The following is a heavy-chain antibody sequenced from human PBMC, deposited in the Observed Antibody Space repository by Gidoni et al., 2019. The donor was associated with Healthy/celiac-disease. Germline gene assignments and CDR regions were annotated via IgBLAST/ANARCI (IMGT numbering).Heavy chain of an antibody. CDR1: GVTVSSNY. J-gene: IGHJ4*02. V-gene: IGHV3-53*01. D-gene: IGHD6-19*01. CDR2: IYRGGST. CDR3: ARSSGCEFDY. Sequence: EVQLVESGGGLIQPGGSMRLSCAASGVTVSSNYMSWVRQAPGTGLEWVSVIYRGGSTYYAGSVKGRFTISRDNSKNTLYLQMNSLRAEDTAVYYCARSSGCEFDYWGQGTLVTVSS.